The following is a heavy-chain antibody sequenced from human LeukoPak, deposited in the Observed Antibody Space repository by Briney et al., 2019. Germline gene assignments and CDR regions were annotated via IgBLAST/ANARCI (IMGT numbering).Heavy chain of an antibody. Sequence: KPSETLSLTCTVSGGSINRNYWNWIRQPPGKGLEWVGCMYYSGSTNYNPSLKPPLTISLDTSKNQFSLKLSSATAADTAVYYCAYGGDAYKTGYWGQGTLATVSS. CDR2: MYYSGST. D-gene: IGHD5-24*01. V-gene: IGHV4-59*01. CDR3: AYGGDAYKTGY. CDR1: GGSINRNY. J-gene: IGHJ4*02.